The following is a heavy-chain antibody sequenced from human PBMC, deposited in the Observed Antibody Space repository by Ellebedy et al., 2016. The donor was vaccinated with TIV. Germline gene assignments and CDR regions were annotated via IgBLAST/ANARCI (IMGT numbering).Heavy chain of an antibody. V-gene: IGHV1-24*01. CDR3: TTEKYNRWGYFGL. CDR2: FDPEDGET. CDR1: GFPLITLS. D-gene: IGHD1-14*01. Sequence: AASVKVSCKVSGFPLITLSIHWVRQAPGKGLEWMGGFDPEDGETVYAQKFQGTVTMTEDTSTDTTYMELSSLRSEDTAVYYCTTEKYNRWGYFGLWGRGTLVTVSS. J-gene: IGHJ2*01.